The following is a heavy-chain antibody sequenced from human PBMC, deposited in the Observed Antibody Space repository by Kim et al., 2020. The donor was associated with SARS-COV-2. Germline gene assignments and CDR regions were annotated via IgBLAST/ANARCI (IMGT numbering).Heavy chain of an antibody. Sequence: SETLSLTCAVSGGSITSSIYYWGWIRQPPGKGLEWIGSIYYSGSTHYNPSLKSRVTISVDTSKNQFSLKLSAVTAADTAMYYCATAPYCSGGSCYSWLSSFDYWGQGTLVTVSS. CDR1: GGSITSSIYY. V-gene: IGHV4-39*01. D-gene: IGHD2-15*01. CDR2: IYYSGST. CDR3: ATAPYCSGGSCYSWLSSFDY. J-gene: IGHJ4*02.